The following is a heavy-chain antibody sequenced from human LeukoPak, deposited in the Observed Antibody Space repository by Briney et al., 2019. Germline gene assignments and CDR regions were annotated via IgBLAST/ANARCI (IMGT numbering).Heavy chain of an antibody. CDR3: ASSLLYRVFDY. J-gene: IGHJ4*02. V-gene: IGHV3-21*01. CDR1: GFTFSNYT. D-gene: IGHD1-1*01. CDR2: ISSSSSYI. Sequence: GGSLRLSCAASGFTFSNYTMNWVRQAPGKGLEWVSSISSSSSYIFYADSVKGRFTISRDNAKNSLYLQMNRLRAEDTAVYYCASSLLYRVFDYWGQGTLVTVSS.